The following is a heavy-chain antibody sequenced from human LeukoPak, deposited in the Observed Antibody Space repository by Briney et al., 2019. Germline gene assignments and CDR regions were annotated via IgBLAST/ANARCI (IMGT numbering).Heavy chain of an antibody. J-gene: IGHJ4*02. V-gene: IGHV1-24*01. CDR2: FDPEDGET. Sequence: GASVKVSCKVSGYTLTELSMHWVRQAPGKGLEWMGGFDPEDGETMYAQKFQGRVTMTEDTSTDTAYMELSSLRSEDTAVYYCATGGIKMNYYGSGSYYDYWGQGTLVTVSS. D-gene: IGHD3-10*01. CDR3: ATGGIKMNYYGSGSYYDY. CDR1: GYTLTELS.